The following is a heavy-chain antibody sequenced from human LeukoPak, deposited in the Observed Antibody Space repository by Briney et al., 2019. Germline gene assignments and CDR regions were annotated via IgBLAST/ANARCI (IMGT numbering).Heavy chain of an antibody. V-gene: IGHV1-8*01. Sequence: ASVKVSCKASGYTFTSYDINWVRQATGQGLEWMGWMNPNSGNTGYAQKFQGRVTMTRNTSISTAYMELSSLRSEDTAVYYCARVRMTTDPADYYYMDVWGKGTTVTISS. CDR3: ARVRMTTDPADYYYMDV. J-gene: IGHJ6*03. CDR1: GYTFTSYD. CDR2: MNPNSGNT. D-gene: IGHD4-11*01.